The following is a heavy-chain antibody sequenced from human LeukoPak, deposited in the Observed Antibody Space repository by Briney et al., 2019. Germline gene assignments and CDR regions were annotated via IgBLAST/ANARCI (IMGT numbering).Heavy chain of an antibody. J-gene: IGHJ4*02. CDR3: ANLYGDYGAY. V-gene: IGHV3-23*01. Sequence: GGSLRLSCAASEFTFRNYAMNWVRQAPGKGLEWVSAITGDTTLYAASVKGRFTISRDNFKNTLYLQMSSLRTEDTALYYCANLYGDYGAYWGLGALVTVSS. CDR2: ITGDTT. D-gene: IGHD4-17*01. CDR1: EFTFRNYA.